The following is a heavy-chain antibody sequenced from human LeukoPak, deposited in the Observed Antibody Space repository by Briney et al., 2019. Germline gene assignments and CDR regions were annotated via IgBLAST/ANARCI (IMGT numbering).Heavy chain of an antibody. J-gene: IGHJ4*02. CDR3: ARHGEQRLRYLDS. V-gene: IGHV4-59*08. D-gene: IGHD6-25*01. Sequence: TSETLSLTCTVSGGSISANYWSWIRQPPGKGLEWIGYIYHTATTNYNPSLKSRVTISADTSKNQVSLKLSSVTAADTALYYCARHGEQRLRYLDSWGQGTLVTVSS. CDR1: GGSISANY. CDR2: IYHTATT.